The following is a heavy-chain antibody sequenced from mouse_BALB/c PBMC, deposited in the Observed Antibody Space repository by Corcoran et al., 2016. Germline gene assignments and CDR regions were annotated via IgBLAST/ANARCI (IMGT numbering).Heavy chain of an antibody. D-gene: IGHD1-2*01. J-gene: IGHJ2*01. CDR2: INPYNDGT. CDR3: ARRDDGYKELDY. V-gene: IGHV1S136*01. Sequence: EVQLQQSGPELVKPGASVKMSCKASGYTFTSYVMHWVKQKPGQGLEWIGNINPYNDGTKYNEKFKGKATLTSDNSSSTAYMELSSRTSEDSAVYYCARRDDGYKELDYWGQGTTLTVSS. CDR1: GYTFTSYV.